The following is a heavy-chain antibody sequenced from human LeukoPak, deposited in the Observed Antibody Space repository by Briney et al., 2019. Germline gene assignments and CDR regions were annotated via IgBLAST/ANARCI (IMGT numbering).Heavy chain of an antibody. D-gene: IGHD3-9*01. CDR3: ARSKALRLDDIYY. J-gene: IGHJ4*02. CDR1: GYTFTNNY. V-gene: IGHV1-46*01. Sequence: ASVKVSCKASGYTFTNNYLHWVRQAPGQGLEWMGMIYPRDGSTSYAQNFQGRVTVTRDTSTTTVHMELRGLRSEDTAVYYCARSKALRLDDIYYWGQGTLVTVSS. CDR2: IYPRDGST.